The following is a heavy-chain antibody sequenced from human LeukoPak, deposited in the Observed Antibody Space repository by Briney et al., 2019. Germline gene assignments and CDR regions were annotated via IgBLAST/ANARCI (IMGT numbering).Heavy chain of an antibody. D-gene: IGHD4-23*01. CDR3: ARGIFYGGRNQYPWFDL. V-gene: IGHV4-34*01. J-gene: IGHJ5*02. CDR1: GGPFRGFF. Sequence: SETLSLTCAVYGGPFRGFFWSWIRQAPGKGLEWLGEISHSATSKHSPSLKSRITISLDTSRSQFSLRLTSVTAADTAVYYCARGIFYGGRNQYPWFDLWGQGTLVTVSS. CDR2: ISHSATS.